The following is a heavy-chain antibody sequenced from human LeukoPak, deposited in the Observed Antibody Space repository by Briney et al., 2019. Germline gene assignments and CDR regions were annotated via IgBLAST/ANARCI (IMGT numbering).Heavy chain of an antibody. CDR2: ISGGDYST. CDR3: ARGITMVRGISFMDV. D-gene: IGHD3-10*01. J-gene: IGHJ6*03. CDR1: GFTFSSYG. Sequence: GGSLRLSCAASGFTFSSYGMSWVRQAPGKGLEWVSTISGGDYSTYYADSVKGRFTISRDNSKNTLFLQMNSLRAEDTAVYYCARGITMVRGISFMDVWGKGTTVTISS. V-gene: IGHV3-23*01.